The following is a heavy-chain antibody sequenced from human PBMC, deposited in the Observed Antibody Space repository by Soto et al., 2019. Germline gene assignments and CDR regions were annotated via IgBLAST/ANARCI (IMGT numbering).Heavy chain of an antibody. D-gene: IGHD5-18*01. Sequence: PGESLRVPCKGFGYSFTSYWIGWVRQMPGKGLEWMGIIYPGDSDTRYSPSFQGQVTISADKSISTAYLQWSSLKASDTAMYYCARRGYSYGYGRDYYGMDVWGQGTTVTVSS. CDR1: GYSFTSYW. CDR2: IYPGDSDT. CDR3: ARRGYSYGYGRDYYGMDV. J-gene: IGHJ6*02. V-gene: IGHV5-51*01.